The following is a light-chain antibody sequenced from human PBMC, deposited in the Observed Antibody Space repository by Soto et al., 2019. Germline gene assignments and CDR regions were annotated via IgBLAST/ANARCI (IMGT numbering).Light chain of an antibody. V-gene: IGKV3-15*01. CDR2: DAS. CDR3: QQYGGSPFT. CDR1: QSVSNK. J-gene: IGKJ3*01. Sequence: EIVMTQSPATLSVSPGERVTLSCRASQSVSNKLAWYQQKPGQAPRLLIYDASGRAGSVPARLSGSGSGTEFTLTISRLETDDSAVYYCQQYGGSPFTFGPGTKVDIK.